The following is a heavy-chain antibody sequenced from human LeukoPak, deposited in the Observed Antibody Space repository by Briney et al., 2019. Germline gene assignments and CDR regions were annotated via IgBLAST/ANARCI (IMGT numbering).Heavy chain of an antibody. V-gene: IGHV3-23*01. CDR1: GFTFSSYA. J-gene: IGHJ4*02. CDR2: ISGSGPYT. D-gene: IGHD2-2*03. Sequence: GGSLRLSCAASGFTFSSYAMSWVRQAPGKGLEWDSGISGSGPYTFYTDSVKGRFTISRDSPKNTLYLQMNSLRAEDTALYYCAKHGYCSGISCFFDFWGQGTLVTVSS. CDR3: AKHGYCSGISCFFDF.